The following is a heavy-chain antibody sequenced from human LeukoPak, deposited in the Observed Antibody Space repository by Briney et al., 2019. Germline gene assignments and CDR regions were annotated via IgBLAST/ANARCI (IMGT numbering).Heavy chain of an antibody. CDR2: IYYSGST. J-gene: IGHJ3*02. D-gene: IGHD2-2*02. CDR1: GGSISSGVYY. V-gene: IGHV4-31*03. Sequence: SETLSLTCTVSGGSISSGVYYWNWIRQHPGKGLEWIGYIYYSGSTYYNPSLKSRVTISVDTSKNQFSLQLSSVTAADTAVYYCARAPWAVVPAAILGGAFDIWGQGTMVTVSS. CDR3: ARAPWAVVPAAILGGAFDI.